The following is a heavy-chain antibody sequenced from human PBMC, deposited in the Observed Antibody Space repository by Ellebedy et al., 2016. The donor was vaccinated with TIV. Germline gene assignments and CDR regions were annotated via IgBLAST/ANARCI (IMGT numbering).Heavy chain of an antibody. J-gene: IGHJ4*02. CDR1: GYTFTGYY. CDR3: ARDSGYGGYSSLYYFDY. CDR2: INPNSGDT. D-gene: IGHD4-23*01. V-gene: IGHV1-2*04. Sequence: AASVTVSCKASGYTFTGYYMHWVRPPPGQGLEWMGWINPNSGDTNYAQKFQGWVTMTRATSISTAYMELSRLRSDDTAVYYCARDSGYGGYSSLYYFDYWGQGTLVTVSS.